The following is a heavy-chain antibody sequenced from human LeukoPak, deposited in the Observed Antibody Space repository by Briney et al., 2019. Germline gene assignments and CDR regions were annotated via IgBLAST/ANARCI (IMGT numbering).Heavy chain of an antibody. D-gene: IGHD3-10*01. Sequence: SETLSLTCAVYGGSFSGYYWSWIRQPPGKGLEWIGEINHSGSTNYNPSLKSRVTISVDTPKNQFSLKLSSVTAADTAVYYCARAQRITMVRGGFDPWGQGTLVTVSS. J-gene: IGHJ5*02. CDR1: GGSFSGYY. V-gene: IGHV4-34*01. CDR3: ARAQRITMVRGGFDP. CDR2: INHSGST.